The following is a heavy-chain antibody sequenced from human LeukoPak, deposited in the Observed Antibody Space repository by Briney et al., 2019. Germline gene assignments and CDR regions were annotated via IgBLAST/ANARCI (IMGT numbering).Heavy chain of an antibody. D-gene: IGHD1-26*01. J-gene: IGHJ4*02. CDR2: FDPEDGET. CDR1: GYTLTELS. V-gene: IGHV1-24*01. Sequence: ASVKVSCKVSGYTLTELSMHWVRQAPGKGLEWMGGFDPEDGETIYAQKFQGRVTMTEDTSTDTAYMELSSLRSEDTAVYYCATEQVVVGATDECYFDYWGRGTLVTVSS. CDR3: ATEQVVVGATDECYFDY.